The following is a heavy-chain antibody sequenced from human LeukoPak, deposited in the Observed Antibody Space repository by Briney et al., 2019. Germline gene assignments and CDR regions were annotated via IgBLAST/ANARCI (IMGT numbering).Heavy chain of an antibody. CDR2: IASDGSST. CDR1: GLTFSSHW. CDR3: ARGRPHGNDY. D-gene: IGHD4-23*01. Sequence: GGSLRLSCAASGLTFSSHWMHWVRQAPGKGLVWVSRIASDGSSTTYADSVKGRFSISRDNAKNTLYLQMNSLRVEDTAVYYCARGRPHGNDYWGQGTLVTVSS. V-gene: IGHV3-74*01. J-gene: IGHJ4*02.